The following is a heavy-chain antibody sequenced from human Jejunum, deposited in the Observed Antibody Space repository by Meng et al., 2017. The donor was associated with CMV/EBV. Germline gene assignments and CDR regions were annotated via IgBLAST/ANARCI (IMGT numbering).Heavy chain of an antibody. Sequence: LLQCPGPGLAKPSEALSLTCTGVGGSISSSSDYWGWICQPPGKGLEWIGSIYYSGSTYYNPSLKSRVTISVDTSKNQFSLKLSSVTAADTAVYYCASPLGILGIVDLWGRGTLVTVSS. D-gene: IGHD7-27*01. CDR1: GGSISSSSDY. V-gene: IGHV4-39*01. J-gene: IGHJ2*01. CDR3: ASPLGILGIVDL. CDR2: IYYSGST.